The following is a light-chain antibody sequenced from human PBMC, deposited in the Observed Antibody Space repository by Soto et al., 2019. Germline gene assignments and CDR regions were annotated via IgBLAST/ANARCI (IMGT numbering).Light chain of an antibody. CDR3: QQRNNWPLLWT. Sequence: EIVLTQSPATLSLSPGERATLSCRASQSVGSSLAWYQQKPGQAPRLLIYDTSNRATGIPARFSGSGSGTDFTLAISSREPEDFAVYYCQQRNNWPLLWTFGGGTKVEIK. CDR2: DTS. J-gene: IGKJ4*01. CDR1: QSVGSS. V-gene: IGKV3-11*01.